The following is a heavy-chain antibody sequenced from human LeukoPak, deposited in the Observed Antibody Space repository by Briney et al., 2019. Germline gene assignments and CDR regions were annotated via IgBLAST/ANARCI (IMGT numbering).Heavy chain of an antibody. CDR2: MSNSGENT. CDR3: AKGGASVTRYVDY. D-gene: IGHD4-17*01. Sequence: PGGSLRLSCAASGFTFSSYSMQWVRQTPGKGLEWVRIMSNSGENTFYGEAAKGRFTISRDNSQNTLYLQMNSLRPEDTAVYYCAKGGASVTRYVDYWGQGTLVTVSS. V-gene: IGHV3-30*18. J-gene: IGHJ4*02. CDR1: GFTFSSYS.